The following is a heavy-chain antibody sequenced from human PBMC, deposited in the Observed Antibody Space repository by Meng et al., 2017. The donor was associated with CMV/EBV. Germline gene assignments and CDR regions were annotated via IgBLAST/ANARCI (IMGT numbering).Heavy chain of an antibody. CDR1: AFTPSSYW. CDR2: INSDGSST. J-gene: IGHJ6*02. Sequence: VGSLRLSCVAAAFTPSSYWMHWSRQAPGKGLVWVSRINSDGSSTSYADSVKGRFTISRDNAKNTLYLQMNCLRAEDTAVYYCARDRYVRGIQLWLSYYYGMDVWGQGNTVTVSS. V-gene: IGHV3-74*01. D-gene: IGHD5-18*01. CDR3: ARDRYVRGIQLWLSYYYGMDV.